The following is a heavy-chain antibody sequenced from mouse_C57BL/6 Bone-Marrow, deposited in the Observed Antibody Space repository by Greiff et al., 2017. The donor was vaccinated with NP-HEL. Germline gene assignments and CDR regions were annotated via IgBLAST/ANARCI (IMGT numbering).Heavy chain of an antibody. CDR2: IDPSDSYT. V-gene: IGHV1-50*01. J-gene: IGHJ2*01. CDR3: AGGDGDY. CDR1: GYTFTSYW. D-gene: IGHD3-3*01. Sequence: QVQLQQPGAELVKPGASVKLSCKASGYTFTSYWMQWVKQRPGQGLEWIGEIDPSDSYTNYNQKFKGKATLTGDTSSSTAYMQRSSLTSEDSAVYYCAGGDGDYWGKGTTLTVSS.